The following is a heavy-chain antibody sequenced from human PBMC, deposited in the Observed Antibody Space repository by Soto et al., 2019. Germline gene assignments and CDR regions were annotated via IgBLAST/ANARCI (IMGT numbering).Heavy chain of an antibody. V-gene: IGHV3-48*01. J-gene: IGHJ6*03. CDR1: GFTFSSYS. CDR2: ISSSSSTI. Sequence: ESGGGLVQPGGSLRLSCAASGFTFSSYSMNWVRQAPGKGLEWVSYISSSSSTIYYADSVKGRFTISRDNAKNSLYLQMNSLRAEDTAVYYCATGGYYYYMDVWGKGTTVTVSS. CDR3: ATGGYYYYMDV.